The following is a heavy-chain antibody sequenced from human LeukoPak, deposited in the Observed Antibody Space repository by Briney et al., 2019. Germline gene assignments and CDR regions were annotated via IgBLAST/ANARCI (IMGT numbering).Heavy chain of an antibody. CDR1: GFTFSSYA. CDR3: ARGQLAYCGGDCYTFDY. V-gene: IGHV3-30-3*01. D-gene: IGHD2-21*02. CDR2: ISYDGSNK. J-gene: IGHJ4*02. Sequence: GGSLRLSCAASGFTFSSYAMHWVRQAPGMGLEWVAVISYDGSNKYYADSVKGRFTISRDNSKNTLYLQMNSLRAEDTAVYYCARGQLAYCGGDCYTFDYWGQGTLVTVSS.